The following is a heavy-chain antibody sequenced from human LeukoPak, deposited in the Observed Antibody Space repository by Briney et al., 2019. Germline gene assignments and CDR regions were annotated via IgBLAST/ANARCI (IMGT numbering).Heavy chain of an antibody. CDR1: GFTVSSNY. Sequence: PGGSLRLSCAVSGFTVSSNYMSWVRQAPGKGLEWVSVIYGGGSTYYADSVRGRFTISRDNSENTLFLQMNSLRAEDTAVYYCTRLLPTSHHYFDCWGQGTLVTVSS. V-gene: IGHV3-53*01. J-gene: IGHJ4*02. CDR3: TRLLPTSHHYFDC. D-gene: IGHD3-16*01. CDR2: IYGGGST.